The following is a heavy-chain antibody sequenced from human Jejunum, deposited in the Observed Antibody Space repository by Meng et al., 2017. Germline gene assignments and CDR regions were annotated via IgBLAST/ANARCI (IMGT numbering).Heavy chain of an antibody. CDR1: GGSISDSNW. D-gene: IGHD5-12*01. CDR3: ARDLLGPAIAASGYFDP. Sequence: QVRLQRSGPGLGKPSGTLSLPCAVSGGSISDSNWWSWVRQPPGKGLEWIGEIYHTGSTNYNPSLKSRVTMSLDKSKNQFFLDLTSVTAADTAVYYCARDLLGPAIAASGYFDPWGQGTLVTVSS. CDR2: IYHTGST. J-gene: IGHJ5*02. V-gene: IGHV4-4*02.